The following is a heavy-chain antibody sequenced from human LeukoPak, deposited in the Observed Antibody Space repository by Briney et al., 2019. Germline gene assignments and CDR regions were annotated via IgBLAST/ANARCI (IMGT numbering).Heavy chain of an antibody. CDR1: GFTFSSYA. V-gene: IGHV3-64*01. D-gene: IGHD4-23*01. J-gene: IGHJ6*03. CDR3: ARARSTVVGRYMDV. CDR2: ISSNGGST. Sequence: GGSLRLSCAASGFTFSSYAMHWVRQAPGKGLEYVSAISSNGGSTYYANSVKGRFTISRDNSKNTLYLQMGSLRAEDMAVYYCARARSTVVGRYMDVWGKGTTVTVSS.